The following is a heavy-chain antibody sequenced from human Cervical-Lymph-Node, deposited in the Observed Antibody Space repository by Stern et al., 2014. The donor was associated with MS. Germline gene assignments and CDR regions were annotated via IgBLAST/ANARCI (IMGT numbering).Heavy chain of an antibody. CDR2: IFPGGSDI. CDR1: GYTFSSYW. Sequence: VQLVQSGPEVQRPGESLKITCQASGYTFSSYWIGWVRQMPGKGLDWSAIIFPGGSDIRYSPSFQGQVTISADKSSSTAYLQWNNLKASDTAIYYCARQRYFDYWGQGTLVTVSS. CDR3: ARQRYFDY. J-gene: IGHJ4*02. V-gene: IGHV5-51*01.